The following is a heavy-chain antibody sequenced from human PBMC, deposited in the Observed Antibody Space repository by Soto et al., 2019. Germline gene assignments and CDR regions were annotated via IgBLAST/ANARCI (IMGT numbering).Heavy chain of an antibody. CDR2: IKQDGSEK. D-gene: IGHD5-12*01. J-gene: IGHJ4*02. CDR1: GFSFSSFW. V-gene: IGHV3-7*01. CDR3: VRGYSDYTDYFDY. Sequence: VQLVESGGGLVQPGGSLRLSCAASGFSFSSFWMIWFRQSPGKGLEWVAIIKQDGSEKHYVDSVKGRFTVSRDNPEKSLYLQMDSLRPDDTAVYYCVRGYSDYTDYFDYWGQGALVTVSS.